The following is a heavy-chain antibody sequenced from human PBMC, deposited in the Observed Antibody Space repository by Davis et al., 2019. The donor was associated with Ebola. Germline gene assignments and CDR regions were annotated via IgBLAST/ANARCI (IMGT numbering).Heavy chain of an antibody. CDR2: ISSSSSYI. CDR1: GFSVSSNY. CDR3: VRDAYGGNSRNWFDP. J-gene: IGHJ5*02. D-gene: IGHD4-23*01. V-gene: IGHV3-21*01. Sequence: GESLKISCAASGFSVSSNYMSWVRQAPGKGLEWVSSISSSSSYIYYADSVKGRFTISRDNARNKLYLQMNSLRAEDTGVYYCVRDAYGGNSRNWFDPWGQGTLVTVSS.